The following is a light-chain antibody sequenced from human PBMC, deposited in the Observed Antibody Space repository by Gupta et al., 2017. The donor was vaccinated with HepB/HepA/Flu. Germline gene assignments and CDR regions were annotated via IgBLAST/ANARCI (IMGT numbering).Light chain of an antibody. CDR1: QSVTSK. CDR3: QQDNEWSLT. J-gene: IGKJ5*01. Sequence: EIVITQSPSTLSVCPGERTTLSCSAGQSVTSKLAWYQQKPRQAPRLLLYGSSARAAGLPSRISGSGSGTEFTLTISSLQAEDFAVYPCQQDNEWSLTFGQGTRVEIK. CDR2: GSS. V-gene: IGKV3-15*01.